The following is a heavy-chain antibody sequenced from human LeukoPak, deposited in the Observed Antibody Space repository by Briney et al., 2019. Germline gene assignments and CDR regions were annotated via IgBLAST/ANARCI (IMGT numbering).Heavy chain of an antibody. Sequence: GGSLRLSCAASGFTFSSYAMHWVRQAPGQGLEWVAVISYDGSNKYYADSVKGRFTISRDNSKNTLYLQMNSLRAEDTAVYYCARAIAVAGELDYWGQGTLVTVSS. CDR3: ARAIAVAGELDY. D-gene: IGHD6-19*01. V-gene: IGHV3-30-3*01. CDR2: ISYDGSNK. CDR1: GFTFSSYA. J-gene: IGHJ4*02.